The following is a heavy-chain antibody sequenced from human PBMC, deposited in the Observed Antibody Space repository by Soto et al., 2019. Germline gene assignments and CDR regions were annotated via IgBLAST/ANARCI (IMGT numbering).Heavy chain of an antibody. CDR2: INHSGST. CDR3: ARCPKGYSSTWYVD. D-gene: IGHD6-13*01. J-gene: IGHJ4*02. Sequence: QVQLQQWGAGLLKPSETLSLTCAVYGGSFSGYCWSWIRQPPGKGLEWIGEINHSGSTNYDPSLKSRVTISVDTSKNQFSLKLSSVTAADTAVYYGARCPKGYSSTWYVDWGQGTLVTISS. V-gene: IGHV4-34*01. CDR1: GGSFSGYC.